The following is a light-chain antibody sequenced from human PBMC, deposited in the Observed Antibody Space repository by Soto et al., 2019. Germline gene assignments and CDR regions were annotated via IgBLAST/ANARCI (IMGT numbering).Light chain of an antibody. J-gene: IGKJ1*01. CDR3: QQAKTFPRT. CDR2: AAS. CDR1: QDISWR. Sequence: DLQMTQSPSLVSASVGDSVSITCRASQDISWRLAWFQQRPGKAPRLLVYAASTLQSGVPSRFSGSGSGTDFTLNISSLHPEDFATYFCQQAKTFPRTFGQGTKVDVK. V-gene: IGKV1-12*01.